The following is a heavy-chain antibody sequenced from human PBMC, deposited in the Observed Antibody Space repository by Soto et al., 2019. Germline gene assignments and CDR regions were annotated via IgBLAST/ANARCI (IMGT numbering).Heavy chain of an antibody. CDR1: GYTFTSYG. V-gene: IGHV1-18*01. CDR2: ISAYNGNT. J-gene: IGHJ6*02. D-gene: IGHD3-3*01. CDR3: ARDSGQSSILEWLLYQSDYGMDV. Sequence: ASVKVSCKASGYTFTSYGISWVRQAPGQGLEWMGWISAYNGNTNYAQKLQGRVTMTTDTSTSTAYMELRSLRSDDTAVYYCARDSGQSSILEWLLYQSDYGMDVWGQGTTVTVSS.